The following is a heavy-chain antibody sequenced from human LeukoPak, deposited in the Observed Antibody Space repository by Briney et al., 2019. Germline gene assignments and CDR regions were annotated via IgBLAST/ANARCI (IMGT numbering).Heavy chain of an antibody. V-gene: IGHV3-53*01. J-gene: IGHJ4*02. Sequence: PGGSLRLSCAASGFTVSSNYMSWVRKTPGKGLEWVSVIYRGGNTYYADSVKGRFTISRDNSKNTLYLQMNSLRVEDTAVYYCARPWYSSGWYLDYWGQGTLVIVSS. CDR1: GFTVSSNY. CDR3: ARPWYSSGWYLDY. D-gene: IGHD6-19*01. CDR2: IYRGGNT.